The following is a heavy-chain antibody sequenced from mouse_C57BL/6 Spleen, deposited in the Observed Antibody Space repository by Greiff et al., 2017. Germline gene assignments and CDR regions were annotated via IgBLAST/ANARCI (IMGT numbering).Heavy chain of an antibody. CDR2: IYPGSGST. Sequence: LQQPGASVKMSCTASGYTFTSYWITWVKQRPGQGLEWIGDIYPGSGSTNYNEKFKSKATLTVDTSSRTAYMQVSSLTSEESAVDYCAKPKYGYDGWFAYWGQGTLVTVSA. CDR3: AKPKYGYDGWFAY. CDR1: GYTFTSYW. J-gene: IGHJ3*01. V-gene: IGHV1-55*01. D-gene: IGHD2-2*01.